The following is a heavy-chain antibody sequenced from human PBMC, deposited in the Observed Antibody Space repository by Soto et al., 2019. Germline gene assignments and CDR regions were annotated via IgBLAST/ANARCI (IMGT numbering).Heavy chain of an antibody. CDR2: IYYRGST. CDR1: GGSISGYY. D-gene: IGHD1-26*01. CDR3: ARQQLLPFYYALDV. Sequence: ETLSLTCNVSGGSISGYYWSWIRQSPGKGLEYIGYIYYRGSTNYNSSLKSRVTMSVDTSRNQFSLKMNSVTAADTAVYYCARQQLLPFYYALDVWGQGTTVTVSS. J-gene: IGHJ6*02. V-gene: IGHV4-59*01.